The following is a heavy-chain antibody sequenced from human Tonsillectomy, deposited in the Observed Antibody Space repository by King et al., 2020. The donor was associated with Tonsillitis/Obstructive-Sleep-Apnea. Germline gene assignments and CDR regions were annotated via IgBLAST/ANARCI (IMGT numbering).Heavy chain of an antibody. D-gene: IGHD6-13*01. CDR1: GGSISSSNW. CDR3: AREIAAAGTVGAFDI. J-gene: IGHJ3*02. CDR2: NYHSGST. Sequence: QLQESGPGLVKPSGTLSLTCAVSGGSISSSNWWSWVRQPPGKGLEWIGENYHSGSTNYNPSLKSRVTISVEKSKNKFSLKLSAVTAADTAVYYCAREIAAAGTVGAFDIWGQGTMVTVSS. V-gene: IGHV4-4*02.